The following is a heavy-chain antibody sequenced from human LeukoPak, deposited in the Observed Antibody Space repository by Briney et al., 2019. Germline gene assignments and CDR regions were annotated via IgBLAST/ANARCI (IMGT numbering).Heavy chain of an antibody. V-gene: IGHV4-39*01. D-gene: IGHD3/OR15-3a*01. CDR1: GVSISSSNSY. CDR2: IYYSGNT. CDR3: ARQTGSGLFILP. Sequence: PSETLSLTCTVSGVSISSSNSYWGWIRQPPGKGLEWIGSIYYSGNTYYNASLKSQVSISIDTSKNRFSLKLTSVTAVDTAVYYCARQTGSGLFILPGGQGTLVTVSS. J-gene: IGHJ4*02.